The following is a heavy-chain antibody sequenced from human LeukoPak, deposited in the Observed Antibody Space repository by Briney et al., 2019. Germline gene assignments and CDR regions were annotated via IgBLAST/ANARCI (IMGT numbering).Heavy chain of an antibody. D-gene: IGHD3-10*01. V-gene: IGHV3-30-3*01. CDR3: ARGGFRVRGAKGCDY. J-gene: IGHJ4*02. CDR1: GFTFSSYA. CDR2: ISYDGSNK. Sequence: GGSLRLSCAASGFTFSSYAMHWVRQAPGKGLEWVAVISYDGSNKYYADSVKGRFTISRDNSKNTLYLQMNSLRAEDTAVYYCARGGFRVRGAKGCDYWGRGTLVTVSS.